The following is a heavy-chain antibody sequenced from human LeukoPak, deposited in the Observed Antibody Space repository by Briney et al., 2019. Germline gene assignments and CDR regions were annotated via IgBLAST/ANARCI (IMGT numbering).Heavy chain of an antibody. CDR1: GFTFSSYS. D-gene: IGHD2-2*01. J-gene: IGHJ3*02. Sequence: PGGSLRLSCAASGFTFSSYSMNWVRQAPGKGLEWVSSISSSSSYIYYADSVKGRFTISRDNAKNSLYLQMNSLRAEDTAVYYCARAGHCSSTSCYFGAFDIWGQGTMVTVSS. CDR3: ARAGHCSSTSCYFGAFDI. V-gene: IGHV3-21*01. CDR2: ISSSSSYI.